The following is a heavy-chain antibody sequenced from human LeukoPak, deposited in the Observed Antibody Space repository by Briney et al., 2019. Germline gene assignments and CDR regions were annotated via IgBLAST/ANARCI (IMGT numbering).Heavy chain of an antibody. Sequence: PGGSLRLSCAASGFTFSNYAMSCVRQALGKGLEWVSAISGSGGRTYYADSVKGRFTISRDNSKNTLYLQVNSLRAEDTAVYYCATFQGASGSYVYWGQGTLVTVSS. CDR2: ISGSGGRT. J-gene: IGHJ4*02. D-gene: IGHD3-10*01. CDR3: ATFQGASGSYVY. V-gene: IGHV3-23*01. CDR1: GFTFSNYA.